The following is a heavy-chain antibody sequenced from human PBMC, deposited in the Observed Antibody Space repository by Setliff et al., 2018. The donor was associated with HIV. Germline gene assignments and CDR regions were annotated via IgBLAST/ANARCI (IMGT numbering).Heavy chain of an antibody. V-gene: IGHV4-4*07. CDR1: GGSMSGYY. J-gene: IGHJ6*03. CDR2: FYNNENI. CDR3: ARGPRPVDVDYYYMDV. Sequence: SETLSLTCGVSGGSMSGYYWTWIRQPAGKGLEWIGRFYNNENIRYSPSLKSRVAMSVDTSKNQFSLKLTSVTAADTAVYYCARGPRPVDVDYYYMDVWGKGTTVTVSS.